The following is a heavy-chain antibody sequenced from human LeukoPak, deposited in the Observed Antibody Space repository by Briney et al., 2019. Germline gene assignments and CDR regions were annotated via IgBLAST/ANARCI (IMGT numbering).Heavy chain of an antibody. J-gene: IGHJ4*02. CDR2: ISSSGSTI. CDR3: AKAHTPVAGPLDY. V-gene: IGHV3-11*01. D-gene: IGHD6-19*01. Sequence: GGSLRLSCAASGFTFSDYYMSWIRQAPGKGLEWVSYISSSGSTIYYADSVKGRFTISRDNAKNSLYLQMNSLRAEDTAVYYCAKAHTPVAGPLDYWGQGTLVTVSS. CDR1: GFTFSDYY.